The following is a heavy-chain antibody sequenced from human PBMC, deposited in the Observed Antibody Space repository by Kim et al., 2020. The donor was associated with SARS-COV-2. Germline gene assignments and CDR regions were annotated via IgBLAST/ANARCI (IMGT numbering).Heavy chain of an antibody. CDR2: IKQDGSEK. D-gene: IGHD3-3*01. CDR3: ARVPKPYDDYYYYGMDV. CDR1: GFTFSSYW. V-gene: IGHV3-7*03. Sequence: GGSLRLSCAASGFTFSSYWMSWVRQAPGKGLEWVANIKQDGSEKYYVDSVKGRFTISRDNAKNSLYLQMNSLRAEDTAVYYCARVPKPYDDYYYYGMDVWGQGTTVTVSS. J-gene: IGHJ6*02.